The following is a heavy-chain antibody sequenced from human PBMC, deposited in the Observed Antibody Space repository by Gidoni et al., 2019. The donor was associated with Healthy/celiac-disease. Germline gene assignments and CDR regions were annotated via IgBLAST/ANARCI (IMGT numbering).Heavy chain of an antibody. J-gene: IGHJ5*02. CDR1: GYTFTGYY. V-gene: IGHV1-2*06. CDR2: INPNSGGT. Sequence: QVQLVQSGAEVKKPGASVKVSCKASGYTFTGYYMHWVRQAPGHGLEWMGRINPNSGGTNYAQKSQGRVTMTRDTSISTAYMELSRLRSDDTAVYYCARDRFRIAAAGTPHWFDPWGQGTLVTVSS. D-gene: IGHD6-13*01. CDR3: ARDRFRIAAAGTPHWFDP.